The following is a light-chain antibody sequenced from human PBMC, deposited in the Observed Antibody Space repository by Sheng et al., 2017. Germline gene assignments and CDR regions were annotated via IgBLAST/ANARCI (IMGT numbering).Light chain of an antibody. V-gene: IGLV3-25*03. J-gene: IGLJ2*01. Sequence: SSELTQPPSVSVSPGQTARITCSSDTLPRQYSYWYQQKPGQAPVLVIYKDTERPSGIPERFSGSTSGTTVTLTITGVQAEDEADYFCQSADTSMTYRMVFGGGTKLTVL. CDR1: TLPRQY. CDR3: QSADTSMTYRMV. CDR2: KDT.